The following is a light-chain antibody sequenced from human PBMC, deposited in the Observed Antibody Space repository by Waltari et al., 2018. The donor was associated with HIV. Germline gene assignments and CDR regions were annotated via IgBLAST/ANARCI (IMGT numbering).Light chain of an antibody. J-gene: IGLJ2*01. CDR3: CSYAGSSPVL. Sequence: QSALTQPASVSGSPGQSLTISCTGTSSDVGSYNLVPWYQQHPGKAPKLMIYEGSKRPSGVSNRFSGSKSGSTASLTISGLQAEDEAGYYCCSYAGSSPVLFGGGTKLTVL. CDR1: SSDVGSYNL. CDR2: EGS. V-gene: IGLV2-23*01.